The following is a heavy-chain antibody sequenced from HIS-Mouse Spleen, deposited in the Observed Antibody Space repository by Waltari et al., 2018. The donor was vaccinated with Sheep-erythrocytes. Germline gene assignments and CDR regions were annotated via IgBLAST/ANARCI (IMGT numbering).Heavy chain of an antibody. CDR3: ARVSVAARFDY. D-gene: IGHD6-6*01. CDR1: GCPISSSSYY. V-gene: IGHV4-39*07. J-gene: IGHJ4*02. Sequence: QLQLQESGPGLVKPSETLSLTCTVSGCPISSSSYYWGWIRQPPGKGLEWIGSIYYSGSTYYNPSLKSRVTISVDTSKNQFSLKLSSVTAADTAVYYCARVSVAARFDYWGQGTLVTVSS. CDR2: IYYSGST.